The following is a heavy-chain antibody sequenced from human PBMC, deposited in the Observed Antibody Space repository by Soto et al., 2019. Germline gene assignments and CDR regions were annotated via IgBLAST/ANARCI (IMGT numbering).Heavy chain of an antibody. Sequence: QVQLVQSGAEEKKPGASVKVSCKASGYTFTSYAMHWVRQAPGQRLEWMGWINAGNGNTNYSQKFQGRVTITRDTSASAAYMELSSLRSEDTAVYYCASSATTADYYYGMDVWGQGTTVTVSS. J-gene: IGHJ6*02. CDR1: GYTFTSYA. V-gene: IGHV1-3*05. D-gene: IGHD1-26*01. CDR3: ASSATTADYYYGMDV. CDR2: INAGNGNT.